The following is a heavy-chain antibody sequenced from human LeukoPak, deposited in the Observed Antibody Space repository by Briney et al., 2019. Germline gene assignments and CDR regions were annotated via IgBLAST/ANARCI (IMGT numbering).Heavy chain of an antibody. CDR1: GGSLSSYY. Sequence: PSETLSLTCTVSGGSLSSYYWSWIRPPAGKGLEWIGRIYTSGSTNYNPSLKSRVTMSVDTSKNQFSLKLSSVTAADTAVYYCAREVTPFDYYYDSSGYSSTPEYYFDYWGQGTLVTVSS. V-gene: IGHV4-4*07. CDR3: AREVTPFDYYYDSSGYSSTPEYYFDY. J-gene: IGHJ4*02. CDR2: IYTSGST. D-gene: IGHD3-22*01.